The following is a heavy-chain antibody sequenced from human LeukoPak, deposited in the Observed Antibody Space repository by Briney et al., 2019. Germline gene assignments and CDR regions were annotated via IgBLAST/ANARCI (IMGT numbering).Heavy chain of an antibody. CDR3: ARVGCSGGSCYSYYYGMDV. Sequence: GGSLRLSCAASGFTFSSYAMHWVRQAPGKGLEWVAVISYDGSNKYYADSVKGRFTISRDNSKNTLYLQMNSLRAEDTAVYYCARVGCSGGSCYSYYYGMDVWGQGTTVTVSS. CDR1: GFTFSSYA. D-gene: IGHD2-15*01. J-gene: IGHJ6*02. V-gene: IGHV3-30-3*01. CDR2: ISYDGSNK.